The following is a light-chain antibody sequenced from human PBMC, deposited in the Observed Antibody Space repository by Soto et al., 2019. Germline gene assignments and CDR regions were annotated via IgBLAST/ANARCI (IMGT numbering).Light chain of an antibody. CDR2: ASS. CDR3: QQSYRTLPYS. J-gene: IGKJ2*01. CDR1: QSISSY. Sequence: DIQMTQSPSSLSASVGDRVTITCRASQSISSYLNWYQQKPGKAPKLLIYASSSLQSGVPSSFSGSGSETEFTLTISSLQPEDFATNYCQQSYRTLPYSFGQGTKLEIK. V-gene: IGKV1-39*01.